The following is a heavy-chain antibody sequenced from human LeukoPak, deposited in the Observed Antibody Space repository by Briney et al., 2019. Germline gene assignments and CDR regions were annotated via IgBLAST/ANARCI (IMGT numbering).Heavy chain of an antibody. CDR1: GYTFTSYD. CDR3: ARGGSYGDVGFDY. CDR2: MNPNSGNT. Sequence: LAASVKVSCKASGYTFTSYDINWVRQATGQGLEWMGWMNPNSGNTGYAQKFQGRVTMTRNTSISTAYMELRSLRSDDTAVYYCARGGSYGDVGFDYWGQGTLVTVSS. D-gene: IGHD4-17*01. V-gene: IGHV1-8*01. J-gene: IGHJ4*02.